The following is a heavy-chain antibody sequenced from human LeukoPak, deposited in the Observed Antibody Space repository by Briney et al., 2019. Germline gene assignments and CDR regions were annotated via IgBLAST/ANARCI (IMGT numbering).Heavy chain of an antibody. CDR1: GFTFSSYG. Sequence: GRSLRLSCAASGFTFSSYGMHWVRQAPGKGLEWVAVISYDGSNKYYADSVKGRFTISRDNSKNTLYLQMNSLRAEDTAVYYCAKEGYCDYAPFDYWGQGTLVTVSS. CDR2: ISYDGSNK. D-gene: IGHD4-17*01. J-gene: IGHJ4*02. V-gene: IGHV3-30*18. CDR3: AKEGYCDYAPFDY.